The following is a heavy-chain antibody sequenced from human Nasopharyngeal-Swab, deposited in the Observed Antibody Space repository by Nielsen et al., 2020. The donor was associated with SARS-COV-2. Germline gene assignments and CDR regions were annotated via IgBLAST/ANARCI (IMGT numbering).Heavy chain of an antibody. CDR1: GFSISSTF. CDR3: ATGACVY. J-gene: IGHJ4*02. Sequence: GGSLRLSCAVSGFSISSTFINWVRQAPGKGLEWISLINSAGEGVYGDSVKGRFTISRDTSKNTVSLQMNSLRAEDTAVYYCATGACVYWGQGALVTVSS. V-gene: IGHV3-53*01. CDR2: INSAGEG.